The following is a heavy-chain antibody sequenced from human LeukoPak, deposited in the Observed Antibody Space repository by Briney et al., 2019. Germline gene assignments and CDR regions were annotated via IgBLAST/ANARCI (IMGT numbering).Heavy chain of an antibody. J-gene: IGHJ4*02. Sequence: GGSLRLSCAVSRFTFTTFSDYVMHWARQAPGKGLEWVAAVSYDGGSEYYADSVKGRFAVSRDNSKNTLYLQMRSLRPEDTAVYYCASNFYDVGGYYYRTPVQYWGQGTPVTVSS. CDR1: RFTFTTFSDYV. V-gene: IGHV3-30*09. D-gene: IGHD3-22*01. CDR2: VSYDGGSE. CDR3: ASNFYDVGGYYYRTPVQY.